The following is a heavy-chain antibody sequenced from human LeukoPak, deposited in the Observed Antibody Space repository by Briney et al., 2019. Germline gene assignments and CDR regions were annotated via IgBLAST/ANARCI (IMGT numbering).Heavy chain of an antibody. CDR2: ISGSGANT. J-gene: IGHJ4*02. CDR1: GFTFRNSA. D-gene: IGHD2-2*01. Sequence: GGSLRLSCAASGFTFRNSAMSCVRQAPGKGLEWVSSISGSGANTYYADSVKGRFTISRDNSKNTLYLQMNSLRAEDTAVYYCAKAPTSYCSSSSCYEGASDYWGQGTLVTVSS. CDR3: AKAPTSYCSSSSCYEGASDY. V-gene: IGHV3-23*01.